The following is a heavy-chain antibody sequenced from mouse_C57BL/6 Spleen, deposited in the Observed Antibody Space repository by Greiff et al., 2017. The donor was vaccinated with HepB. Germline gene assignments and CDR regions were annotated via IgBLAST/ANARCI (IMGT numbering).Heavy chain of an antibody. CDR1: GYTFTSYW. V-gene: IGHV1-55*01. CDR3: ASIFPAYYSNYGGVDY. J-gene: IGHJ4*01. Sequence: VQLQQSGAELVKPGASVKMSCKASGYTFTSYWITWVKQRPGQGLEWIGDIYPGSGSTNYNEKFKSKATLTVDTSSSTAYMQLSSLTSEDSAVYYCASIFPAYYSNYGGVDYWGQGTSVTVSS. D-gene: IGHD2-5*01. CDR2: IYPGSGST.